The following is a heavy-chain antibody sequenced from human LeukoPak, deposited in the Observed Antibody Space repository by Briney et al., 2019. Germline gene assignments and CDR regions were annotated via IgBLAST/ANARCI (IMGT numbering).Heavy chain of an antibody. D-gene: IGHD6-13*01. Sequence: PSETLSLTCAVYGGSLSGYYWSWIRQPPGKGLEWIGEINHSGSTNYNPSLKSRVTISVDTSKNQFSLKLSSVTAADTAAYYCARGRIAAAGIWFDPWGQGTLVTVSS. CDR3: ARGRIAAAGIWFDP. CDR1: GGSLSGYY. J-gene: IGHJ5*02. V-gene: IGHV4-34*01. CDR2: INHSGST.